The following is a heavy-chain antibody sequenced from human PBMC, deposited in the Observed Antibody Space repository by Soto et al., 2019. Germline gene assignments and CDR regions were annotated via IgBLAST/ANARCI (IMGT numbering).Heavy chain of an antibody. CDR2: ISSSSSTI. CDR3: ARGGGCSGGSCNFDY. D-gene: IGHD2-15*01. CDR1: GFTFSSYS. V-gene: IGHV3-48*01. Sequence: EVQLVESGGGLVQPGGSLRLSCAASGFTFSSYSMNWVRQAPGKGLEWVSYISSSSSTIYYADSVKGRFTISRDNAKKSLYLQMNSLRAEDTAVYYCARGGGCSGGSCNFDYWGQGTLVTVSS. J-gene: IGHJ4*02.